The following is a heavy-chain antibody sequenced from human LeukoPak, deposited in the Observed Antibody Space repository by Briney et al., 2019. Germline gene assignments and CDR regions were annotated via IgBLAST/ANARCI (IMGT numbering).Heavy chain of an antibody. CDR1: GFTFSTHA. Sequence: QSGGSLRLSCAASGFTFSTHAMHWVRQAPAKGLEWVAMIWFDGKNTHYVDSVKGRFTISRDNSKNTVDLRMNSLRAEDTAVYYCAKAQNSGYEDYWGQGTLVTVSS. CDR3: AKAQNSGYEDY. J-gene: IGHJ4*02. V-gene: IGHV3-33*06. D-gene: IGHD5-12*01. CDR2: IWFDGKNT.